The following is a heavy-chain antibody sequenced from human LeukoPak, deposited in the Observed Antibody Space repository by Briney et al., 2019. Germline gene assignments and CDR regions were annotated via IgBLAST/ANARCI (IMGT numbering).Heavy chain of an antibody. V-gene: IGHV3-74*01. J-gene: IGHJ4*02. CDR2: INPDGSRT. CDR3: ATDLSGSSDY. D-gene: IGHD3-10*01. CDR1: GFTFSRYW. Sequence: GGSLRLSCAASGFTFSRYWMHWVRQAPGTGLVWVSRINPDGSRTDYADSVKGRFTISRDNAKNALFSQMNSLRAEDTAVYYCATDLSGSSDYRGQGTLVTVSS.